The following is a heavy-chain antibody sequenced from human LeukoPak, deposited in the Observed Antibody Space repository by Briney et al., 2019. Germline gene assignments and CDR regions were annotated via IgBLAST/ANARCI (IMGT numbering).Heavy chain of an antibody. D-gene: IGHD6-6*01. CDR3: AKDLWGSSSSVGAFDY. V-gene: IGHV3-23*01. CDR1: GFTFSSYA. J-gene: IGHJ4*02. CDR2: ISSSGGST. Sequence: GGSLRLSCAASGFTFSSYAMSWVRQAPGKGLECVSVISSSGGSTYYADSVKGRFTISRDNSKDTLYLQMNSLRAEDTAVYYCAKDLWGSSSSVGAFDYWGQGTLVTVSS.